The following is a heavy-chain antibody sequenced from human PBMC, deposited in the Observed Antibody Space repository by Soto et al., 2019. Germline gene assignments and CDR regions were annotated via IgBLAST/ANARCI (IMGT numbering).Heavy chain of an antibody. CDR1: GGSISSSSYY. CDR2: INHSGST. J-gene: IGHJ6*03. CDR3: ARGHWAVADKGPYYYYYMDV. V-gene: IGHV4-39*07. Sequence: SETLSLTCTVSGGSISSSSYYWSWIRQPPGKGLEWIGEINHSGSTNYNPSLKSRVTISVDTSKNQFSLKLSSVTAADTAVYYCARGHWAVADKGPYYYYYMDVWGKGTTVTVSS. D-gene: IGHD6-19*01.